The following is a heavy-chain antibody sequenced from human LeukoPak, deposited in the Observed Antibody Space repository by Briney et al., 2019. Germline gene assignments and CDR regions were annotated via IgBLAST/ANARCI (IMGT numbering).Heavy chain of an antibody. Sequence: SETLSLTCAVYGGSFSGNNWRWHGQPPGKGLEWIGEINHSGSTNYNPSLKSRVTISVDTSMNQFSLKLSSVTAADTAVYYCARGTWSSSTSCYFDYWGQGTLVTVSS. CDR1: GGSFSGNN. V-gene: IGHV4-34*01. CDR3: ARGTWSSSTSCYFDY. CDR2: INHSGST. D-gene: IGHD2-2*01. J-gene: IGHJ4*02.